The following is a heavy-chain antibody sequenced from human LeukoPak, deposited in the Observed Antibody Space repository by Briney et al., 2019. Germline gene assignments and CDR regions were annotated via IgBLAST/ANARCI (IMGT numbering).Heavy chain of an antibody. J-gene: IGHJ4*02. Sequence: GPSVNISCKASGGTFSSYAISWVRQAPGQGLEWMGGIIPIFGTANYAQKFQGRVTITADESTSTAYMELSSLRSEDTAVYYCARGRKNYDFPNWGQGTLVTVSS. CDR2: IIPIFGTA. CDR3: ARGRKNYDFPN. V-gene: IGHV1-69*13. CDR1: GGTFSSYA. D-gene: IGHD3-3*01.